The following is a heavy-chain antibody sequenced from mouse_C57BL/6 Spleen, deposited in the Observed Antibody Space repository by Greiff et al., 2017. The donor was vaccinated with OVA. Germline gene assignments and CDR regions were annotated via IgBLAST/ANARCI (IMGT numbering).Heavy chain of an antibody. V-gene: IGHV1-62-2*01. Sequence: VKLMESGAELVKPGASVKLSCKASGYTFTEYTIHWVKQRSGQGLEWIGWFYPGSGSIKYNEKFKDKATLTADKSSSTVYMELSRLTSEDSAVYFCARHEEAGLLLGGWYFDVWGTGTTVTVSS. J-gene: IGHJ1*03. D-gene: IGHD1-1*01. CDR1: GYTFTEYT. CDR2: FYPGSGSI. CDR3: ARHEEAGLLLGGWYFDV.